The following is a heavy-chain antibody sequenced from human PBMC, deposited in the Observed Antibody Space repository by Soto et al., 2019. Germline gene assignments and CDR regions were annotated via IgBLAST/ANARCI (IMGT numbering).Heavy chain of an antibody. CDR1: GFTFSSYS. CDR3: ARDRSPHYWSGTKEIDY. D-gene: IGHD3-3*02. V-gene: IGHV3-21*01. J-gene: IGHJ4*02. CDR2: ITSSSSYI. Sequence: EVQLVESGGGLVKPGGSLRLSCAASGFTFSSYSMNWVRQAPGKGLEWVSSITSSSSYIYYADSVKGRFTISRDNAKNSLYLQMNRPRAEDTAMYYCARDRSPHYWSGTKEIDYWGQGTLVTVSS.